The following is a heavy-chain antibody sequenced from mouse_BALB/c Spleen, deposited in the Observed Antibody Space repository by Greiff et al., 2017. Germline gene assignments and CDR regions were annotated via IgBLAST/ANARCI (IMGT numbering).Heavy chain of an antibody. V-gene: IGHV1-7*01. D-gene: IGHD2-1*01. CDR3: ARDGKRTWFAY. CDR1: GYTFTSYW. J-gene: IGHJ3*01. CDR2: INPSTGYT. Sequence: QVQLKESGAELAKPGASVKMSCKASGYTFTSYWMHWVKQRPGQGLEWIGYINPSTGYTEYNQKFKDKATLTADKSSSTAYMQLSSLTSEDSAVYYCARDGKRTWFAYWGQGTLVTVSA.